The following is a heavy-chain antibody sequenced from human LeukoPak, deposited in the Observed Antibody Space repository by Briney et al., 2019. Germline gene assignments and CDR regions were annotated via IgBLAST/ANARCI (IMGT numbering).Heavy chain of an antibody. J-gene: IGHJ1*01. CDR2: IWYDGSNK. CDR1: GFTFSSYG. V-gene: IGHV3-33*01. Sequence: GGSLRLSCAASGFTFSSYGMHWVRQAPGKGLEWVEVIWYDGSNKYYADSVKGRFTISRDNSKNTLYLQMNSLRAEDTAVYYCARDHPTTVGPLQHWGQGTLVTVSS. CDR3: ARDHPTTVGPLQH. D-gene: IGHD4-17*01.